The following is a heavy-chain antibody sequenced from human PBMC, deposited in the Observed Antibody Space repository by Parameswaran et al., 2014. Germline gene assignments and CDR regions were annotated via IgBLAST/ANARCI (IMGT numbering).Heavy chain of an antibody. Sequence: WIRQPPGKGLEWIGSLYYSGITYYNPSLKSRVTISVDTSKNQFSLNLSSVTAADTALYYCARVAGGAEAGTNWAFDIWGQGTMVTVSS. CDR3: ARVAGGAEAGTNWAFDI. J-gene: IGHJ3*02. D-gene: IGHD6-13*01. V-gene: IGHV4-39*07. CDR2: LYYSGIT.